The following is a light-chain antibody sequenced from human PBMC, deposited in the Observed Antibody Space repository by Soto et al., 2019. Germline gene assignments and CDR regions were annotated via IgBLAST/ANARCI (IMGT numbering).Light chain of an antibody. CDR2: VAS. CDR3: QQNQDIPPT. CDR1: QSIDTY. Sequence: DIQMTQSPSSLSASVGDRVTVTCRASQSIDTYLNWYQQRPGQAPKLLIFVASTLQSGVPSRFSGSGSGTHFTLTISSLQPKDFATYYCQQNQDIPPTFGQGTRVERK. J-gene: IGKJ1*01. V-gene: IGKV1-39*01.